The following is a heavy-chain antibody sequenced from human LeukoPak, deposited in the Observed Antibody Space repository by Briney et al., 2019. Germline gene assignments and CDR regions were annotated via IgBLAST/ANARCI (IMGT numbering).Heavy chain of an antibody. CDR3: ERSTYNWNLQESIDY. D-gene: IGHD1-20*01. J-gene: IGHJ4*02. CDR2: IIPIFGTS. Sequence: SVKVSCMPSGGTLSSYAIRWVRQAPGQRLEWTGGIIPIFGTSNYAQKFQGRVTSTTDESTSTAYMELSSLRSGDTAVYYCERSTYNWNLQESIDYWGQGTLVTVSS. V-gene: IGHV1-69*05. CDR1: GGTLSSYA.